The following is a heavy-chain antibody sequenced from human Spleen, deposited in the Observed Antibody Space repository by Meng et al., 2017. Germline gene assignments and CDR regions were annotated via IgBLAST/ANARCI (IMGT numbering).Heavy chain of an antibody. CDR3: AREWGYCSGGSCYSRVYGMDV. CDR1: DDSISSYY. CDR2: IYHNGDT. Sequence: GSLRLSCTVSDDSISSYYWNWIRQPPGKGLEWIGFIYHNGDTNYNPSLKSRVTISVDTSKNQFSLKLVSVTAADTAVYYCAREWGYCSGGSCYSRVYGMDVWGQGTTVTVSS. D-gene: IGHD2-15*01. V-gene: IGHV4-59*01. J-gene: IGHJ6*02.